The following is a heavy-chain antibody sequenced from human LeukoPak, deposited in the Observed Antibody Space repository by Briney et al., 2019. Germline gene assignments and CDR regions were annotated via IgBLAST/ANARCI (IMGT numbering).Heavy chain of an antibody. CDR3: ARDRMGAGPTTFDY. J-gene: IGHJ4*02. CDR2: IDSGGTFK. V-gene: IGHV3-21*01. Sequence: GGSLRLSCAGSEFTFSSYSMSWVRQSPGKGLEWVSSIDSGGTFKYYADSVKGRFTISRGNGKNTLYLQLNSLRAEDTGVYYCARDRMGAGPTTFDYWGQGTLVTVSS. D-gene: IGHD1-26*01. CDR1: EFTFSSYS.